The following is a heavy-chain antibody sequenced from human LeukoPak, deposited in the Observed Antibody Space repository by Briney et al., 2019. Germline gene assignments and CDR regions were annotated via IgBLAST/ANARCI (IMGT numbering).Heavy chain of an antibody. CDR2: IRSNSSYI. Sequence: GGSLRLSCAATGFTFSSYSMNWVRQAPGKGLEWVSSIRSNSSYIYYADSVKGRFTISRDNAKNSPYLQMNTLRAEDTAVYYCARAHPPGYCSGGSCNLYGMDVWGQGTTVTVSS. CDR1: GFTFSSYS. D-gene: IGHD2-15*01. J-gene: IGHJ6*02. V-gene: IGHV3-21*01. CDR3: ARAHPPGYCSGGSCNLYGMDV.